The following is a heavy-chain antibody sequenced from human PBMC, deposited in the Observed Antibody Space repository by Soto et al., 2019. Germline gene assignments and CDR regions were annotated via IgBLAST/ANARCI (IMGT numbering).Heavy chain of an antibody. J-gene: IGHJ6*04. V-gene: IGHV3-48*01. CDR1: GFNFNDYS. D-gene: IGHD4-17*01. Sequence: GGSLRLSCTTSGFNFNDYSMNWVRQAPGKGLEWISYICSKSAVIYYADSVKGRFVISRDNAKNSLFLQMDSLRAEDTALYYCAKGCPYYGGSAPPRDVWGEGTTVTVSS. CDR2: ICSKSAVI. CDR3: AKGCPYYGGSAPPRDV.